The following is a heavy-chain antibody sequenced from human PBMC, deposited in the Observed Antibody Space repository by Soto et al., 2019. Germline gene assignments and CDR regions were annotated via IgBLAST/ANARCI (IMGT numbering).Heavy chain of an antibody. CDR3: AQVGGGLYYFDTSGFYYVDS. D-gene: IGHD3-22*01. CDR1: GFTFNNYA. Sequence: EVQLLESGGGLVQPGGSLRLSCEASGFTFNNYAMSWVRQAPGKGLEWVSAISGNGGITSYADSVKGRFTISRDNSKNTVYLQMNSLRAEDTAVHFCAQVGGGLYYFDTSGFYYVDSWGQGTLVTVSS. V-gene: IGHV3-23*01. J-gene: IGHJ4*02. CDR2: ISGNGGIT.